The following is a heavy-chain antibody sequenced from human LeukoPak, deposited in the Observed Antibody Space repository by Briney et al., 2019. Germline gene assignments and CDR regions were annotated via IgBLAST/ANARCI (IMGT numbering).Heavy chain of an antibody. D-gene: IGHD6-19*01. CDR2: IYYSGST. Sequence: PSETLSLTCTVSGGSISSYYWSWIRQPPGKGLEWIGYIYYSGSTNYNPSLKSRVTISVDTSKNQFSLKLSSVTAADTAVYYCARGRDSGPHSVYYFDYWGQGTLVTVSS. CDR1: GGSISSYY. V-gene: IGHV4-59*01. J-gene: IGHJ4*02. CDR3: ARGRDSGPHSVYYFDY.